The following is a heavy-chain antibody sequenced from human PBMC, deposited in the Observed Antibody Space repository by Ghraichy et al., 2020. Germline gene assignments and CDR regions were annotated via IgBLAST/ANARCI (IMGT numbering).Heavy chain of an antibody. CDR1: GDFFSGGGYS. D-gene: IGHD4-17*01. V-gene: IGHV4-30-2*01. CDR3: ARGAHDYAFDY. J-gene: IGHJ4*02. CDR2: IYYSGSS. Sequence: SETLSLTCGFTGDFFSGGGYSWNCIRQPPGKGLEWIGHIYYSGSSSYNPSLRSRVAISMDRSKNQFSLNLNSVTAADTAVYYCARGAHDYAFDYWGQGLHVAVAS.